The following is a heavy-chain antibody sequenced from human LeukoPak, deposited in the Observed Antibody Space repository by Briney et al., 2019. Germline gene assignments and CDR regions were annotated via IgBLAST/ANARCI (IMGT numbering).Heavy chain of an antibody. CDR3: ARDGYCSGGSCPDGAFDI. D-gene: IGHD2-15*01. J-gene: IGHJ3*02. CDR2: ISSSSSYI. V-gene: IGHV3-21*01. CDR1: GFTFSSYS. Sequence: GGSLRLSCAASGFTFSSYSMNWVRQAPGKGLEWVSSISSSSSYIYYADSVKGRFTISRDNAKNSLYLQMNSLRAEDTAVYYCARDGYCSGGSCPDGAFDIWGQGTMVTVSS.